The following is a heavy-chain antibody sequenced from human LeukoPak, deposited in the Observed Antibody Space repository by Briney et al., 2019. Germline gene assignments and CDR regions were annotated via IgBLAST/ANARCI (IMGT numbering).Heavy chain of an antibody. V-gene: IGHV4-4*07. CDR1: GGSITSYY. Sequence: SETLSLTCTVSGGSITSYYWSWIRQPAGKGLEWIGRIYTSGSTNYNPSLKSRVTMSVDTSKNQFSLTLSSVTAADTAVYYSARGTGEWCFDLWGRGTLVTVSS. D-gene: IGHD7-27*01. CDR2: IYTSGST. CDR3: ARGTGEWCFDL. J-gene: IGHJ2*01.